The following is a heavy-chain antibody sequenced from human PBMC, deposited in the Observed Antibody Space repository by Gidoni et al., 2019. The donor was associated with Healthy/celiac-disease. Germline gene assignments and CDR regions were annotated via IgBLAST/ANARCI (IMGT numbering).Heavy chain of an antibody. Sequence: EVQLLESGGGLVQPGGSLRLSCAASGLTFSSYAMSWVRQAPGKRLEWVSAISGSGGSTYYADSVKGRFTISRDNSKNTLYLQMNSLRAEDTAVYYCAAEGVTTPLSLDYWGQGTLVTVSS. V-gene: IGHV3-23*01. CDR2: ISGSGGST. CDR3: AAEGVTTPLSLDY. CDR1: GLTFSSYA. D-gene: IGHD4-17*01. J-gene: IGHJ4*02.